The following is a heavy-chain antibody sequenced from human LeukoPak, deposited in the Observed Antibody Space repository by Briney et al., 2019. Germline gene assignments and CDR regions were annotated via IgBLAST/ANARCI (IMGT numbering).Heavy chain of an antibody. CDR3: ARGYGRVSSTGVVWFDP. CDR2: INHSGST. V-gene: IGHV4-34*01. Sequence: SETLSLTCAVYGGSFSGYYWSWIRQPPGKGLEWIGEINHSGSTNYNPSLKSRVTISVDTSKNQFSLKLSSVTAADTAVYYCARGYGRVSSTGVVWFDPWGQGALVPVSS. D-gene: IGHD2-15*01. CDR1: GGSFSGYY. J-gene: IGHJ5*02.